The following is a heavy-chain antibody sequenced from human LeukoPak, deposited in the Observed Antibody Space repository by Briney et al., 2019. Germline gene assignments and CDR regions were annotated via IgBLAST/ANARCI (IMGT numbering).Heavy chain of an antibody. J-gene: IGHJ4*02. D-gene: IGHD3-9*01. CDR1: GFTVSSNY. CDR2: IYSGGST. V-gene: IGHV3-66*02. CDR3: ARGRYFDWLLDFDY. Sequence: PGGSLRLSCAASGFTVSSNYMNWVRQAPGKGLEWVSVIYSGGSTYYADSVKGRFTISRDSSKNTLYLQMNSLRVEDTAVYYCARGRYFDWLLDFDYWGQGTLVTVSS.